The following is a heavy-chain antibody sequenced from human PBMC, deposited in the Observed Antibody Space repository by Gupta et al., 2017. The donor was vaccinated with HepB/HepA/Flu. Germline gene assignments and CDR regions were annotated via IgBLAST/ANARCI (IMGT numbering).Heavy chain of an antibody. CDR1: GFSLGNYW. V-gene: IGHV3-7*01. Sequence: EVQLVESGGGLVQPGGSLRLSCAASGFSLGNYWMTWVRQAPGKGLEWVANINQDGSEKYYVDSVEGRFTVSRDNAKNTLELQVSSLRAEEKAIYYCARDLMRCMIRVVTAFDYCVQGALVTVSS. CDR3: ARDLMRCMIRVVTAFDY. J-gene: IGHJ4*02. CDR2: INQDGSEK. D-gene: IGHD3-22*01.